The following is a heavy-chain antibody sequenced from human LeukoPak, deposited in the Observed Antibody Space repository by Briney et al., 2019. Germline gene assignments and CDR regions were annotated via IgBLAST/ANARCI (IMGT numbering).Heavy chain of an antibody. D-gene: IGHD3-22*01. CDR3: ARGYYDSSGYNRNDY. CDR1: GFTFSSYA. Sequence: GGSLRLSCAASGFTFSSYAMHWVRQAPGKGLEYVSAISSNGGSTYYANSVKGSFTISRDNSKNTLYLQMGSLRAEDMAVYYCARGYYDSSGYNRNDYWGQGTLVTVSS. V-gene: IGHV3-64*01. CDR2: ISSNGGST. J-gene: IGHJ4*02.